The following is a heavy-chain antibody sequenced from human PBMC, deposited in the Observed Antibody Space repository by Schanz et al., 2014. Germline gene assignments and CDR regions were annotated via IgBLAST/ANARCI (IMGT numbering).Heavy chain of an antibody. CDR3: ARGGFGEVSYFDY. CDR2: ISVYHGHT. CDR1: GYSFTTYG. V-gene: IGHV1-18*01. D-gene: IGHD3-10*01. Sequence: QLMQSGSEVRKPGASVKVSCKASGYSFTTYGLNWVRQAPGQGLEWMGWISVYHGHTNYAEKVHGRVTMTTDTSTSTAYMELSSLRPEDTAVYYCARGGFGEVSYFDYWGQGTLVTVSS. J-gene: IGHJ4*02.